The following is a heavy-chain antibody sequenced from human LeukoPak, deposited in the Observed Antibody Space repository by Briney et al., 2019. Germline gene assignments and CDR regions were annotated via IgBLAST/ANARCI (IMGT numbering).Heavy chain of an antibody. CDR3: AKNYAWPPDY. D-gene: IGHD2-2*01. Sequence: PGGSLRLSCAASGFTFTSYAMSWVRQAPGKGLEWVSGISGSGGSTYYADSVKGRFTISRDNSKNTLYLQMNSLRAEDTAVYYCAKNYAWPPDYWGQGTLVTVSS. J-gene: IGHJ4*02. V-gene: IGHV3-23*01. CDR1: GFTFTSYA. CDR2: ISGSGGST.